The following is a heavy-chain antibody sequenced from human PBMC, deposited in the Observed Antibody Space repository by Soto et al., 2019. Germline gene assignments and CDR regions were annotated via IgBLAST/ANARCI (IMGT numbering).Heavy chain of an antibody. CDR3: AKIEMGWFAH. CDR2: ISGSGGHT. Sequence: PGGSLRLSCTGSGFSFFSYAMSWVRQAPGKGLEWVSTISGSGGHTYYADSVKGRFVVSRDNDKNTVYLHMSSLTGEDTAVYFCAKIEMGWFAHWGQGTQVTVCS. D-gene: IGHD2-8*01. J-gene: IGHJ5*02. CDR1: GFSFFSYA. V-gene: IGHV3-23*01.